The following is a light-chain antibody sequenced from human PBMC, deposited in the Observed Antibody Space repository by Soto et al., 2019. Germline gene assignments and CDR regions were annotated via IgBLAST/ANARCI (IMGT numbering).Light chain of an antibody. CDR3: NSYAGSDNFVV. CDR2: EVN. CDR1: SSDVGGYNF. V-gene: IGLV2-8*01. Sequence: QSVLTQPPSASGSPGQSVTISCTGTSSDVGGYNFVSWFQQNPGKAPKLMIYEVNKRPSGVPDRFSGSKSGNTASLTISGLQAEDEAHYYCNSYAGSDNFVVFGGGTKLTVL. J-gene: IGLJ2*01.